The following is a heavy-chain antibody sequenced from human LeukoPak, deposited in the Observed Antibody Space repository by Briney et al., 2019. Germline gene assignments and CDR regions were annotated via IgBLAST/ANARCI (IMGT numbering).Heavy chain of an antibody. CDR2: INPNSGGT. Sequence: GASVKVSCKASGYTFTGYYMHWVRQAPGQGLEWMGRINPNSGGTNYAQKFQGRVTMTRDTSISTAYMELSRLRSEDTAVYYCARAPDLYCSGGSCYNEFDPWGQGTLVTVSS. V-gene: IGHV1-2*06. J-gene: IGHJ5*02. CDR1: GYTFTGYY. D-gene: IGHD2-15*01. CDR3: ARAPDLYCSGGSCYNEFDP.